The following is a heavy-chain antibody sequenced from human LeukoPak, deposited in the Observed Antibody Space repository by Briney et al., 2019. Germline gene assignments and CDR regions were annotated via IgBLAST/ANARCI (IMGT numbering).Heavy chain of an antibody. V-gene: IGHV3-74*01. J-gene: IGHJ4*02. D-gene: IGHD6-19*01. CDR1: GFTFSSYW. CDR2: INSDGRST. CDR3: ARALAGEHYFDY. Sequence: PGGSLRLSCAASGFTFSSYWMHWVRQAPGKGLVWGSRINSDGRSTSYADSVKGRFTISRDNAKNTLYLQMNSLRAEDTAVYYCARALAGEHYFDYWGQGTLVTVSS.